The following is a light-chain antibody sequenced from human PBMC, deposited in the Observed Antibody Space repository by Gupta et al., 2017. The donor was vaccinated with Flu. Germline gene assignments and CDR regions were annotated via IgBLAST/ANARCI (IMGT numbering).Light chain of an antibody. Sequence: QSVLTQPPSVSAASGQMVTISCSGSRSNIGNHYVSWYQQLPGTAPKLLIYDNDKRPSGIPDRFSGSKSGTSATLDITGLQTGDEADYYCGTWDSSLSACWVFGGGTKLTVL. V-gene: IGLV1-51*01. CDR2: DND. CDR1: RSNIGNHY. CDR3: GTWDSSLSACWV. J-gene: IGLJ3*02.